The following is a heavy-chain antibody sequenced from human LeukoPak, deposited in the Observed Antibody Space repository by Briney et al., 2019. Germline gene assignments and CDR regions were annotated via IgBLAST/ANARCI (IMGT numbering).Heavy chain of an antibody. CDR2: ISSSGSTI. CDR3: ARVAYCGGDCYPIDY. V-gene: IGHV3-48*03. CDR1: GFTFSSYE. J-gene: IGHJ4*02. Sequence: PGGSLRLSCAASGFTFSSYEMNWVRHAPGKGLEWVSYISSSGSTIYYADSVKGRFTISRDNAKNSLYLQMSSLRAEDTAVYYCARVAYCGGDCYPIDYWGQGTLVTVSS. D-gene: IGHD2-21*02.